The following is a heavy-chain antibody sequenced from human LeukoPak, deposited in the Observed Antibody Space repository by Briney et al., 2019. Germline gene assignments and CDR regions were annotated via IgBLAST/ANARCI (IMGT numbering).Heavy chain of an antibody. Sequence: KTSETLSLTCAVYGGSFSGYYWSWIRQPPGKGLEWIGYIYYSGSTNYNPSLKSRVTISVDTSKNQFSLKLSSVTAADTAVYYCARATYYYDSSGYYSGAEFDYWGQGTLVTVSS. CDR2: IYYSGST. CDR1: GGSFSGYY. V-gene: IGHV4-59*01. J-gene: IGHJ4*02. D-gene: IGHD3-22*01. CDR3: ARATYYYDSSGYYSGAEFDY.